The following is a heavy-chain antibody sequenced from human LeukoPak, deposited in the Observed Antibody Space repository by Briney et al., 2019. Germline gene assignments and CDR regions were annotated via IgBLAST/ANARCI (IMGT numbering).Heavy chain of an antibody. J-gene: IGHJ4*02. CDR2: IYTSGST. Sequence: SETLSLTCTVSGGSISSYYWSWIRQPAGKGLEWIGRIYTSGSTNYNPPLKSRVTMSVDTSKNQFSLKLSSVTAADTAVYYCATTQDTSISYGPHFDYWGQGTLVTVSS. V-gene: IGHV4-4*07. D-gene: IGHD3-10*01. CDR1: GGSISSYY. CDR3: ATTQDTSISYGPHFDY.